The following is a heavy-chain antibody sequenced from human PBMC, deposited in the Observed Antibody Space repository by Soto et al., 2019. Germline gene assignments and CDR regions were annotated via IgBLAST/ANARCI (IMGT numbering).Heavy chain of an antibody. J-gene: IGHJ6*03. CDR1: GGSISSGGYY. CDR3: ARDALGVVPAAMKGYYYYYMDV. D-gene: IGHD2-2*01. V-gene: IGHV4-31*03. Sequence: QVQLQESGPGLVKPSQTLSLTCTVSGGSISSGGYYWSWIRQHPGKGLEWIGYIYYSGSTYYNPSLKSRVTISVDTSKNQFSLKLSSVTAADTAVYYCARDALGVVPAAMKGYYYYYMDVWGKGTTVTVSS. CDR2: IYYSGST.